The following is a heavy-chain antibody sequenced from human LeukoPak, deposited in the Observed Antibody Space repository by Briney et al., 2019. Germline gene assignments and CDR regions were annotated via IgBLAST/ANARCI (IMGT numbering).Heavy chain of an antibody. V-gene: IGHV3-74*01. Sequence: GGSLRLSCAASGFTFSSYSMYWVRQAPGKGLAWVSPISTDGSMTDYADSVKGRLTISRDNARNTLYLQVNSLRAEDTAVHYCTRDSAAPGADLDYWGQGTLVTVSS. CDR2: ISTDGSMT. CDR1: GFTFSSYS. J-gene: IGHJ4*02. D-gene: IGHD6-13*01. CDR3: TRDSAAPGADLDY.